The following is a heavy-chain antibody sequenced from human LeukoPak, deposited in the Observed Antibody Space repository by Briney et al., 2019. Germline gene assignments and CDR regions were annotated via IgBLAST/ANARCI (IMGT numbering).Heavy chain of an antibody. CDR2: INHSGST. Sequence: PSETLSLTCAVYGGSFSGYYWSWIRQPPGKGLEWIGEINHSGSTNYNPSLKSRVTISVDTSKNQFSLKLSSVTAADTAVYYCARAFSYSTNWLDYWDQGTLVTVPS. V-gene: IGHV4-34*01. CDR3: ARAFSYSTNWLDY. CDR1: GGSFSGYY. D-gene: IGHD6-13*01. J-gene: IGHJ4*02.